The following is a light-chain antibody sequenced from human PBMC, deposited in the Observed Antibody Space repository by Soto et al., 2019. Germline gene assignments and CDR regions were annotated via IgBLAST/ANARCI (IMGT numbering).Light chain of an antibody. V-gene: IGLV1-40*01. CDR1: SSNIGAGYD. CDR2: GNS. Sequence: QSVLTQPPSVSRAPGQRVTISCTGSSSNIGAGYDVHWYQQLPGTAPKLLIYGNSNRPSGVPDRFSGSKSGTSASLAITGLQAEDEADYYCQSYDSSLSGVVFGGGTKLTVL. CDR3: QSYDSSLSGVV. J-gene: IGLJ2*01.